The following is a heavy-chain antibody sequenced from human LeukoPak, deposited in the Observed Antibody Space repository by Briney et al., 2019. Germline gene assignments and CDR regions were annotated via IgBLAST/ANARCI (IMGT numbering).Heavy chain of an antibody. CDR2: INPNNGGT. D-gene: IGHD3-10*01. CDR1: GYTFTGYY. J-gene: IGHJ4*02. V-gene: IGHV1-2*02. Sequence: ASVKVSCKASGYTFTGYYMHWVRQAPGQGLEWMGWINPNNGGTNYAQKFQGRVTMTRDTSISTAYMELSSLRSDDTAVYYCARERAGITMVRGPAGDWGQGTLVTVSS. CDR3: ARERAGITMVRGPAGD.